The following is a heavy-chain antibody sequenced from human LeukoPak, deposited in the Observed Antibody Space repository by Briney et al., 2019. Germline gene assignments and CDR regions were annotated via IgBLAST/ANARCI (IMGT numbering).Heavy chain of an antibody. J-gene: IGHJ4*02. V-gene: IGHV4-39*01. CDR2: IYYSGST. CDR1: GGSISSSSYY. CDR3: AGTSYDILTGYYR. D-gene: IGHD3-9*01. Sequence: PSETLSLTCTVSGGSISSSSYYWGWIRQPPGKGLEWIGSIYYSGSTYYNPSLKSRVTISVDTSKNQFSLKLSSVTAADTAVYYCAGTSYDILTGYYRWGQGTLVTVSS.